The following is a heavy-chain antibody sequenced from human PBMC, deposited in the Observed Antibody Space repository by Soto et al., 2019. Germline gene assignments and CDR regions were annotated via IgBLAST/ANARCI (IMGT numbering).Heavy chain of an antibody. CDR2: IYYSGST. V-gene: IGHV4-39*02. CDR1: GGSISSSSYY. J-gene: IGHJ5*02. D-gene: IGHD1-26*01. CDR3: ARLMGVFSGSYSWSWFDP. Sequence: QLQLQESGPGLVKPSETLSLTCTVSGGSISSSSYYWGWIRQPPGKGLEWIGGIYYSGSTYYNPSLQSRVTISVDTSKNHFFRRLSSVTAADTAVYYRARLMGVFSGSYSWSWFDPWGQGTLVTVSS.